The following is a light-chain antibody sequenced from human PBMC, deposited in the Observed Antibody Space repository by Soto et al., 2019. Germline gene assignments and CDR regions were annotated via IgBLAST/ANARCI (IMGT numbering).Light chain of an antibody. CDR3: CSAADNHLV. CDR1: VLAKKY. J-gene: IGLJ2*01. V-gene: IGLV3-27*01. Sequence: SYELTQPSSVSVSPGQTARITCSGAVLAKKYARWFQQKPGQAPVLMIYKDSERPSGIPERFSGSSSGTTVTLTISGAQVEDEADYYCCSAADNHLVFGGGTKLTVL. CDR2: KDS.